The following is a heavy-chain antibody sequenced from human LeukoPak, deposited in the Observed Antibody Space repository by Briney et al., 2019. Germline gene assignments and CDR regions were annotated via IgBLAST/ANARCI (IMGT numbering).Heavy chain of an antibody. D-gene: IGHD1-26*01. CDR3: ARVPPGGELLPYFDY. V-gene: IGHV3-48*04. Sequence: GGSLRLSCAASGFTFSSYSMNWVRQAPGKGLEWVSYISSSSSTIYYADSVKGRFTISRDNAKNTLYLQMNSLRAEDTAVYYCARVPPGGELLPYFDYWGQGTLVTVSS. CDR1: GFTFSSYS. CDR2: ISSSSSTI. J-gene: IGHJ4*02.